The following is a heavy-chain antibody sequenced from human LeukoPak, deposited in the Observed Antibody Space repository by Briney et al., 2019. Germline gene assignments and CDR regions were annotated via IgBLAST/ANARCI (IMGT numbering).Heavy chain of an antibody. CDR2: IWYDGSNK. CDR3: ARELEIAVAGTLGY. D-gene: IGHD6-19*01. V-gene: IGHV3-33*08. Sequence: GGSLRLSCAASGFTFSSYAMHWVRQAPGKGLEWVAVIWYDGSNKYYADSVKGRFTITRDHSKNTLYLQMKSLRAEDTAVYYCARELEIAVAGTLGYWGQGTLVTVSS. CDR1: GFTFSSYA. J-gene: IGHJ4*02.